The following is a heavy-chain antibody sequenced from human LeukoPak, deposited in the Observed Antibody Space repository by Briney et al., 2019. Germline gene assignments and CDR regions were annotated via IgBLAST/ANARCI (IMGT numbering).Heavy chain of an antibody. Sequence: SVKVSCKASGGTFSSYAISWVRQAPGQGLEWMGGIIPIFGTANYAQKFQGRVTITADKSTSTAYMELSNLRSEDTAVYYCASQTREQQLVHSGNYYFDYWGQGTLVTVYS. CDR2: IIPIFGTA. J-gene: IGHJ4*02. CDR3: ASQTREQQLVHSGNYYFDY. CDR1: GGTFSSYA. D-gene: IGHD6-13*01. V-gene: IGHV1-69*06.